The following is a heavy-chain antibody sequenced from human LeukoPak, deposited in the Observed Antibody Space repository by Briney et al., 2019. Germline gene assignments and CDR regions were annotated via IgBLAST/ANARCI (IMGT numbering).Heavy chain of an antibody. J-gene: IGHJ4*02. V-gene: IGHV4-61*08. CDR2: IYYSGST. Sequence: PSETLSLTCTVSGGSISSGDYYWSWIRRPPGKGLEWIGYIYYSGSTYYNPSLKSRVTISVDTSKSQFSLKLSSVAAADTAVYFCSREGRWLQLGFDYWGRGTLVTVSS. D-gene: IGHD5-24*01. CDR3: SREGRWLQLGFDY. CDR1: GGSISSGDYY.